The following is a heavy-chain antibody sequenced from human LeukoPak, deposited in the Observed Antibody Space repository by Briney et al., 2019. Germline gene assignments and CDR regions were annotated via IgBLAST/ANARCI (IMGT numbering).Heavy chain of an antibody. V-gene: IGHV4-59*01. CDR1: GGSISSYY. CDR2: IYYSGST. Sequence: PSETLSLTCTVSGGSISSYYWSWIRQPPGKGLEWIGYIYYSGSTNYNPSLKSRVTISVDTSKNQFSLKLSSVTAADTAVYYCARFRVARTFDYWGQGTLVTVSS. D-gene: IGHD6-19*01. J-gene: IGHJ4*02. CDR3: ARFRVARTFDY.